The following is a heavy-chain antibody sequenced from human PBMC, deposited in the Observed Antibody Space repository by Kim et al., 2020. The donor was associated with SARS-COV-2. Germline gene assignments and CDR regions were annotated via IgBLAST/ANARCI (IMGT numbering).Heavy chain of an antibody. Sequence: SETLSLTCAVSGGSISSSNWWSWVRQPPGKGLEWIGEIYHSGSTNYNPSLKSRVTISVDKSKNQFSLKLSSVTAADTAVYYCARDLSRRYYGSGSYYNRGGMDVWGQGTTVTVSS. CDR1: GGSISSSNW. D-gene: IGHD3-10*01. V-gene: IGHV4-4*02. CDR3: ARDLSRRYYGSGSYYNRGGMDV. CDR2: IYHSGST. J-gene: IGHJ6*02.